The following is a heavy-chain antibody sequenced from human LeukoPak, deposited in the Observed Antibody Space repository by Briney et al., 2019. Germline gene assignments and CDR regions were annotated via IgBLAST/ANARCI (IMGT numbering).Heavy chain of an antibody. CDR3: ARRGYSGYEHDY. J-gene: IGHJ4*02. D-gene: IGHD5-12*01. CDR1: GYSFSSYW. CDR2: IYPGESDT. Sequence: GESLKISCKSSGYSFSSYWIGWVRQTTGKGLEGMGIIYPGESDTSYSPSFQGQVTISADKSIRTAYLQWSRLKASDTAMYYCARRGYSGYEHDYWGQGTLVTVSS. V-gene: IGHV5-51*01.